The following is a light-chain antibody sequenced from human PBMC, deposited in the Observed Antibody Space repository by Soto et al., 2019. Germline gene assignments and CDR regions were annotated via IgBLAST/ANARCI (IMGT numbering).Light chain of an antibody. J-gene: IGKJ4*01. Sequence: EIVLTQSPGTLSLSPGERATLSCRASQSVSSSYLAWYQQKPSQAPRLLIYDASNRATGIPARFSGSGSGTDFTLTISSLEPEDFAVYYCQQRSNWPLTFGGGTKV. CDR3: QQRSNWPLT. V-gene: IGKV3D-20*02. CDR2: DAS. CDR1: QSVSSSY.